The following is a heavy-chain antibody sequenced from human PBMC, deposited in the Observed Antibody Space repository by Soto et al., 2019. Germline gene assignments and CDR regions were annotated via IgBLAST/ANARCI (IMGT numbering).Heavy chain of an antibody. Sequence: QVQLVESGGGVVQPGRSLRLSCAASGFTFTTYSLHWIRQAPGKGLEWVAVASYGGSDKYYADSVTGRFTISRDNSKNTVYLQMDSLRPEDTAVYYCSRGVKYWRDGDGGCYWGQGTLVTVSS. D-gene: IGHD2-8*02. CDR2: ASYGGSDK. J-gene: IGHJ4*02. CDR3: SRGVKYWRDGDGGCY. V-gene: IGHV3-30-3*01. CDR1: GFTFTTYS.